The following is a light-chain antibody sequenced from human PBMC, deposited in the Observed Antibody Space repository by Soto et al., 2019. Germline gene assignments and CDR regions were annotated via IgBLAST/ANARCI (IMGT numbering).Light chain of an antibody. CDR2: MTT. CDR1: TSNIGGNF. V-gene: IGLV1-47*01. Sequence: QSVLTQPPSASGTPGQGVSLSCSGTTSNIGGNFVYWYQQLPGAAPKLVIVMTTHRPSGVPYRFSGSKSGTSASLAIAGLRSEDEGAYYCAAWDDSLSRPVFGGGTKLTVL. CDR3: AAWDDSLSRPV. J-gene: IGLJ3*02.